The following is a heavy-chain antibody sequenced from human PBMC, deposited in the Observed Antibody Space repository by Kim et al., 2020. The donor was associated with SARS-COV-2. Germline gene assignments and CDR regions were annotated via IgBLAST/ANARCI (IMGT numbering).Heavy chain of an antibody. V-gene: IGHV4-59*08. J-gene: IGHJ3*02. CDR2: IYYSGST. Sequence: SETLSLTCTVSGGSISSYYWSWIRQPPGKGLEWIGYIYYSGSTNYNPSLKSRVTISVDTSKNQFSLKLSSVTAADTAVYYCARQGVVGLYSSSDAFDIWGQGTMVTVSS. CDR3: ARQGVVGLYSSSDAFDI. CDR1: GGSISSYY. D-gene: IGHD6-6*01.